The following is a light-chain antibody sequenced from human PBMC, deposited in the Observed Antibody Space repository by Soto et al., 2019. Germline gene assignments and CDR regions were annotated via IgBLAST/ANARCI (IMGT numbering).Light chain of an antibody. CDR2: DAS. CDR1: QSFSTF. V-gene: IGKV3-11*01. J-gene: IGKJ5*01. Sequence: EIVLTQSPATLSLSPGERATLSCRASQSFSTFLAWYQQKPGQAPRLLIYDASNRATGIPARFSGSGSGTDFTLTISSLEPEDFAVYYCQQRSNRPPITFGQGTRLEIK. CDR3: QQRSNRPPIT.